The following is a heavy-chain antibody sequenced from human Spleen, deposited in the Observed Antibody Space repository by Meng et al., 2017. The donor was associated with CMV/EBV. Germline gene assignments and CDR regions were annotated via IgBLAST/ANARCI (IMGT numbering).Heavy chain of an antibody. CDR3: VKGGAAYAMDV. J-gene: IGHJ6*02. V-gene: IGHV3-30*02. D-gene: IGHD5-12*01. CDR2: IPFDGSNQ. CDR1: GFLFNRFG. Sequence: GGSLRLSCAASGFLFNRFGMKWVRQAPGKGLEWVSFIPFDGSNQYYVDSVKGRFTISRQNSKNTLYLQMNSLRADDTAVYYCVKGGAAYAMDVWGQGTTVTVSS.